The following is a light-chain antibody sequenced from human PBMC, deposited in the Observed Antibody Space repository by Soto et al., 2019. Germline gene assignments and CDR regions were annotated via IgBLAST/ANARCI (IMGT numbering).Light chain of an antibody. J-gene: IGKJ3*01. CDR1: QSVSSKY. Sequence: EIVLTQSPGTLSLSPGERATLSCRASQSVSSKYLAWYQQKPGQAPRVLIYGTSIRDSGVPEMFSGGGSGADFTLTITRLEPGDFAVYSCQQYGSSLFTFGPGNKVDFK. V-gene: IGKV3-20*01. CDR3: QQYGSSLFT. CDR2: GTS.